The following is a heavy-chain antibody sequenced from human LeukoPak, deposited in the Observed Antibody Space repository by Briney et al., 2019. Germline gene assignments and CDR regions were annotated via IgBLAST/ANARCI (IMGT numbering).Heavy chain of an antibody. Sequence: ASVRVSCKASGYTFTGYYMHWVRQAPGQGLEWMGWINTNTGGTNYAQKFQGRVTMTRDTSISTAYMELSRLRSDDTAVYYCARDRGRRMLDAFDIWGQGTMVTVSS. CDR2: INTNTGGT. CDR1: GYTFTGYY. D-gene: IGHD2/OR15-2a*01. CDR3: ARDRGRRMLDAFDI. V-gene: IGHV1-2*02. J-gene: IGHJ3*02.